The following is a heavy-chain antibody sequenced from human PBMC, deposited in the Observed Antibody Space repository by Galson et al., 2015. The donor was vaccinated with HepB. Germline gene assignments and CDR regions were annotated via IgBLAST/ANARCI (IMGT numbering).Heavy chain of an antibody. CDR2: IDWNDDK. CDR3: ARITGTYYFDY. CDR1: GISLSTNGMR. J-gene: IGHJ4*02. D-gene: IGHD1-14*01. Sequence: PALVKPTQTLTLTCTVSGISLSTNGMRVNWIRQPPGKALEWLARIDWNDDKFYSTSLKTRLTISKDTSKNQVVLTMTNMDPVDTATYYCARITGTYYFDYWGQGTLVTVSS. V-gene: IGHV2-70*04.